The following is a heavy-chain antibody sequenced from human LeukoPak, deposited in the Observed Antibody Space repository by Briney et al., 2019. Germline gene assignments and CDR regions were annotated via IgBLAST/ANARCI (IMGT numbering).Heavy chain of an antibody. J-gene: IGHJ4*02. CDR2: INPNSGGT. CDR3: ARDYYDSSGYYYPKDY. D-gene: IGHD3-22*01. V-gene: IGHV1-2*02. Sequence: ASVKVSCKASGYTFTGYYMHWVRQAPGQGLEWMGWINPNSGGTNYAQKFQGRVTMTRGTSISTAYMELSRLRSDDTAVYYCARDYYDSSGYYYPKDYWGQGTLVTVSS. CDR1: GYTFTGYY.